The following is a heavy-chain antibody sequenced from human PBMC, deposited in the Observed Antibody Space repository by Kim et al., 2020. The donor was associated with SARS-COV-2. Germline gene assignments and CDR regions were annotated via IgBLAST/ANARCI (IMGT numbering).Heavy chain of an antibody. Sequence: SVKGRFTISRDNSKNTLYLQMNSLRAEDTAVYYCARDYPRFGGGSRGFDPWGQGTLVTVSS. CDR3: ARDYPRFGGGSRGFDP. D-gene: IGHD2-15*01. J-gene: IGHJ5*02. V-gene: IGHV3-53*01.